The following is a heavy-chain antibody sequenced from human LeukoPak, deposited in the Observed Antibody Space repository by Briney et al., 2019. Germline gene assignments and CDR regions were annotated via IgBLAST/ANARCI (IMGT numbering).Heavy chain of an antibody. CDR1: GGSISSSSYY. V-gene: IGHV4-39*02. D-gene: IGHD5-18*01. Sequence: SETLSLTCTVSGGSISSSSYYWGWIRQPPGKGLEWIGSIYYSGSTYYNPSLKSRVTISVDTSKNQFSLKLSSVTAADTAVYYCARDRYSYGHDYWGQGTLVTVSS. CDR2: IYYSGST. CDR3: ARDRYSYGHDY. J-gene: IGHJ4*02.